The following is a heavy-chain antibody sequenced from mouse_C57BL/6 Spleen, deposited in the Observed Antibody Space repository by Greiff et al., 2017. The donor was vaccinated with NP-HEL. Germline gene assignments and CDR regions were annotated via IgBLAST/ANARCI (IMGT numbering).Heavy chain of an antibody. CDR2: IYPGDGDT. D-gene: IGHD2-1*01. J-gene: IGHJ4*01. V-gene: IGHV1-82*01. CDR1: GYAFSSSW. CDR3: ASPIYYGNYDYAMDY. Sequence: QVQLKQSGPELVKPGASVKISCKASGYAFSSSWMNWVKQRPGKGLEWIGRIYPGDGDTNYNGKFKGKATLTADKSSSTAYMQLSSLTSEDSAVYFCASPIYYGNYDYAMDYWGQGTSVTVSS.